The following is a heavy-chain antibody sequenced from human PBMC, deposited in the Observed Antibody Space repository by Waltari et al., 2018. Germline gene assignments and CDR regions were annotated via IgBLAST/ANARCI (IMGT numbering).Heavy chain of an antibody. Sequence: QVQLVQSGAEVKNPGASVKVSCKASGYTITGYYMHWVRQAPGQGLEWMGRINPNSGGTNYAQKFQRRVTMTRDTYISTAYMELSRLRSDDTAVYYCAREVYSSGWPLFDYWGQGTLVTVSS. D-gene: IGHD6-19*01. J-gene: IGHJ4*02. V-gene: IGHV1-2*06. CDR1: GYTITGYY. CDR2: INPNSGGT. CDR3: AREVYSSGWPLFDY.